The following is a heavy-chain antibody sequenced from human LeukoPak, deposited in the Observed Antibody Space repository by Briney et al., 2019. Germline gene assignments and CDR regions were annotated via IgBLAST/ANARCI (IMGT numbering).Heavy chain of an antibody. D-gene: IGHD6-19*01. Sequence: GSLRLSCAASGFTFSSYAMSWVRQAPGKGLEWVSAISGSGGSTYYADSVKGRFTISRDNSKNTLYLQMNSLRAEDTAVYYCTTYSSGWWIFDYWGQGTLVTVSS. CDR2: ISGSGGST. V-gene: IGHV3-23*01. CDR1: GFTFSSYA. CDR3: TTYSSGWWIFDY. J-gene: IGHJ4*02.